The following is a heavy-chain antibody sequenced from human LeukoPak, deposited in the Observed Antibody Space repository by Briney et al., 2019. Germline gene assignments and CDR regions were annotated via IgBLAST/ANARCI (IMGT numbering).Heavy chain of an antibody. J-gene: IGHJ4*02. CDR3: AKGVYGLGVPPFDY. CDR2: ISGSGDST. V-gene: IGHV3-23*01. Sequence: GGSLRLSCAASGFTFSSYAMSWVRQAPGEGLEWVSGISGSGDSTYYADSVKGRFTMSRDNSKNTLYLQMNSLRAEDTAIYYCAKGVYGLGVPPFDYWGQGTLVTVSS. CDR1: GFTFSSYA. D-gene: IGHD3-10*01.